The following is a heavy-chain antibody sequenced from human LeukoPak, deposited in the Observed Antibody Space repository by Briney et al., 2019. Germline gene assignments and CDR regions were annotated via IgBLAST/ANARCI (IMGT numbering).Heavy chain of an antibody. CDR3: ARGGQGAVDY. Sequence: PGGSLRLSCAASGFSFNNYRMNWVRQAPGKGLEWVAHIKQDGSEIYYVASVKGRFTISRDNANNSLYLQMNNLRAEDTAVYYCARGGQGAVDYWGPGTLVTVSS. CDR1: GFSFNNYR. CDR2: IKQDGSEI. J-gene: IGHJ4*02. D-gene: IGHD3-16*01. V-gene: IGHV3-7*01.